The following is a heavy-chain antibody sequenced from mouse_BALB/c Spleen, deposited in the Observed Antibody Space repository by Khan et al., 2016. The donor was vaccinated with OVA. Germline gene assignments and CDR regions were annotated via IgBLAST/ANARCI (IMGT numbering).Heavy chain of an antibody. V-gene: IGHV1-77*01. CDR3: ARGGYSVCAY. Sequence: QVQLQQSGPELVKPGASVKMSCKASGYTFTDYVINWVKQRTGQGLEWIGDIFPGGGSSYYNEKFKGKAKLTADKSSNTAYMQLSSLTFEDSAVEFGARGGYSVCAYWGQGTLVTVSA. D-gene: IGHD1-1*01. J-gene: IGHJ3*01. CDR1: GYTFTDYV. CDR2: IFPGGGSS.